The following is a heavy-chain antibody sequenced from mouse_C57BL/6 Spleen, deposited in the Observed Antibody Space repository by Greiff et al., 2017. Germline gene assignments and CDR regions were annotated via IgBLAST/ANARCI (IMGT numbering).Heavy chain of an antibody. D-gene: IGHD1-1*01. J-gene: IGHJ2*01. CDR1: GFTFSDYY. Sequence: EVLLVESEGGLVQPGSSMKLSCTASGFTFSDYYMAWVRQVPEKGLEWVANINYDGSSTYYLDSLKSRFIFSRDNAKNILCLQMGNVKSEDTATYYYAKDYGSSYFDYWGQGTTLTVSS. CDR3: AKDYGSSYFDY. CDR2: INYDGSST. V-gene: IGHV5-16*01.